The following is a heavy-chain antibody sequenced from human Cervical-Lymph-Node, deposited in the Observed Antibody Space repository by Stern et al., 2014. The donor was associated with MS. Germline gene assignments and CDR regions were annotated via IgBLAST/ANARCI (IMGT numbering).Heavy chain of an antibody. CDR3: AREGESLKNFDD. Sequence: QVQLVQSGAEVKKPGASVKIFCKASGNTLTSYYMHWVRQAPGQGLEWMALINPSDATTDYAQKFRGRVTMTRDTSTSTVYLELSSLRSEDTAVYYCAREGESLKNFDDWGQGTLVTVSS. J-gene: IGHJ4*02. CDR2: INPSDATT. CDR1: GNTLTSYY. V-gene: IGHV1-46*01.